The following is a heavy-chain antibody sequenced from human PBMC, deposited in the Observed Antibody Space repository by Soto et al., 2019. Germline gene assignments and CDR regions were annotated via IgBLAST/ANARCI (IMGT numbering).Heavy chain of an antibody. D-gene: IGHD4-17*01. CDR2: INPNSGGT. Sequence: QVQLVQSGAEVKKPGASVKVSCKASGYTFTGYYMHWVRQAPGQGLEWMGWINPNSGGTNYAQKFQGWVTMTRDTSISTAYMELSSLRSDDTAVYYCATDYGDLVSYFQHWGQGTLVTVSS. CDR1: GYTFTGYY. V-gene: IGHV1-2*04. J-gene: IGHJ1*01. CDR3: ATDYGDLVSYFQH.